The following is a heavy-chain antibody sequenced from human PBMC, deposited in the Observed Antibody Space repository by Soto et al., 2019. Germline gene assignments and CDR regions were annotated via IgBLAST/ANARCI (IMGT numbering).Heavy chain of an antibody. Sequence: SETLSLTCIVSGESISSRSYYWGWIRQPPGKGLEWIGSIYYSGRTYYNPSFKSRVTISIDTSKNQFSLKLSSVTATDTAVYYCARQRTTVVTQAYFDHWGQGALVTVSS. CDR2: IYYSGRT. V-gene: IGHV4-39*01. J-gene: IGHJ4*02. D-gene: IGHD2-21*02. CDR3: ARQRTTVVTQAYFDH. CDR1: GESISSRSYY.